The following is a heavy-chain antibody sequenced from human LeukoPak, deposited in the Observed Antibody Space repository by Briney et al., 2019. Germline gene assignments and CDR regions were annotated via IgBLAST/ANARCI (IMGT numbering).Heavy chain of an antibody. CDR2: IKSKTDGGTT. Sequence: GGSLRLSRGPSGFTFSNAWMSWVRQAPGKGLEWVGRIKSKTDGGTTDYAAAVKGRFTISRDDSKNTLYLQMNSLKTEDTAVYYCTTAGYYYDSSGYYYPDYWGQGTLVTV. V-gene: IGHV3-15*01. D-gene: IGHD3-22*01. CDR1: GFTFSNAW. CDR3: TTAGYYYDSSGYYYPDY. J-gene: IGHJ4*02.